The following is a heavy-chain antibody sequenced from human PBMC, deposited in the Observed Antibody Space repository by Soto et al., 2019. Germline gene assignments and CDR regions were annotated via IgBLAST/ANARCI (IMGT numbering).Heavy chain of an antibody. CDR3: ARDHDSSGYCDY. V-gene: IGHV3-33*01. CDR2: IWYDGSNK. CDR1: GFTFSSYG. J-gene: IGHJ4*02. D-gene: IGHD3-22*01. Sequence: GGSLRLSCAASGFTFSSYGMHWVRQAPGKGLEWVAVIWYDGSNKYYADSVKGRFTISRDNSKNTLYLQMNSLRAEDKAVYYCARDHDSSGYCDYWGQGTLVTVSS.